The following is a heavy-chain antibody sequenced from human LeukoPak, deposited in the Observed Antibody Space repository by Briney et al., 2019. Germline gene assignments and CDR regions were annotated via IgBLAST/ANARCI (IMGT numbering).Heavy chain of an antibody. V-gene: IGHV4-59*01. D-gene: IGHD4-17*01. Sequence: SETLSLTCTVSGDSISSYQWSWIRQTPGKGLEWIGYIYHSGGTNYNPSLKNRVTISVDTSKKQFSLRLSSVTAADTAVYYCARVNGDHLDYWGQGTLVTVSS. CDR3: ARVNGDHLDY. J-gene: IGHJ4*02. CDR2: IYHSGGT. CDR1: GDSISSYQ.